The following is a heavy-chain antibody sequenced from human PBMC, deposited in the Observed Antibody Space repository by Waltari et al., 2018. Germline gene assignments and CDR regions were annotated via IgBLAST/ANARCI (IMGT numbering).Heavy chain of an antibody. CDR2: IYYSGST. CDR1: GGSISSSSYY. CDR3: AREVGATHAFDI. J-gene: IGHJ3*02. V-gene: IGHV4-39*07. Sequence: QLQLQESGPGLVKPSETMSLTCTVSGGSISSSSYYWGWIRQPPGKGLEWIGSIYYSGSTYYNPSLKSRVTISVDTSKNQFSLKLSSVTAADTAVYYCAREVGATHAFDIWGQGTMVTVSS. D-gene: IGHD1-26*01.